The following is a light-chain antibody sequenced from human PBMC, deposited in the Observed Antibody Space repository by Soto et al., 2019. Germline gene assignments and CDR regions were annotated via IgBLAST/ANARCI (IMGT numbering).Light chain of an antibody. V-gene: IGLV2-11*01. CDR3: CSYAGSYTWV. CDR2: DIN. CDR1: SSDIGGYNY. J-gene: IGLJ7*01. Sequence: QSALTQPRSVSGSRGQSVTISCAGTSSDIGGYNYVSWYQQHPGKAPKLMIYDINKRPSGVPDRCSVSKSGNTASLTISGLQAEYEADYYCCSYAGSYTWVFGGGTQLTVL.